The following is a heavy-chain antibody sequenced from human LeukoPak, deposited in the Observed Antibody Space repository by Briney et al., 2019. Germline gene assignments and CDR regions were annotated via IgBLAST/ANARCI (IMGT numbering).Heavy chain of an antibody. CDR3: ARSSEGRYYYDSSGFSYYYYYMDV. Sequence: SETLSLTCTVSGGPISSYYWSWIRQPPGKGLEWIGYIYYSGSTYYNPSLRSRVTISVDTSKNQFSLKLSSVTAADTAVYYCARSSEGRYYYDSSGFSYYYYYMDVWGKGTTVTISS. V-gene: IGHV4-59*01. J-gene: IGHJ6*03. CDR1: GGPISSYY. CDR2: IYYSGST. D-gene: IGHD3-22*01.